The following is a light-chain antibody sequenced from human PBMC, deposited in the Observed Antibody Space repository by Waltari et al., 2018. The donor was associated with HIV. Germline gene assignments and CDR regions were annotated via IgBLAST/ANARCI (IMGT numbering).Light chain of an antibody. V-gene: IGLV2-23*02. CDR1: SSDVGSYNL. Sequence: QSALTQPASVSGSPGQSITISCTGTSSDVGSYNLVSRYQQHPGKAPKLMIYEVIKRPSGVSNRVSGSKSGNTASLTISGLQADDEAYYYCCSYAGSSTLVFGGGTKLTVL. CDR3: CSYAGSSTLV. J-gene: IGLJ2*01. CDR2: EVI.